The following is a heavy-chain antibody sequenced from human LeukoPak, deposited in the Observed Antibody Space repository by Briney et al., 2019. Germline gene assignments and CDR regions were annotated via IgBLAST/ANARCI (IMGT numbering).Heavy chain of an antibody. J-gene: IGHJ4*02. CDR2: IKSKTDGGTT. CDR1: GFTFSSAW. CDR3: STTYYYDSSEGY. V-gene: IGHV3-15*07. D-gene: IGHD3-22*01. Sequence: GGSLRLSCAASGFTFSSAWMNWVRQAPGKGLEWVGRIKSKTDGGTTDYAAPVKGRFTISRDDSKNTLYLQMNSLKTEDTAVYYCSTTYYYDSSEGYWGQGTLVTVSS.